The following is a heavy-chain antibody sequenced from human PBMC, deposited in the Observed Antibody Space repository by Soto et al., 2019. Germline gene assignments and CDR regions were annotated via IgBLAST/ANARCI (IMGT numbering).Heavy chain of an antibody. CDR3: ARVWGTTNAFDI. V-gene: IGHV3-30-3*01. D-gene: IGHD2-2*01. CDR1: GFTFSSYA. J-gene: IGHJ3*02. Sequence: GSLRPSCAASGFTFSSYAMHWVRQAPGKGLEWVAVISYDGSNKYYADPVKGRFTISRDNSKNTLYLQMNSLRAEDTAVYYCARVWGTTNAFDIWGQGTMVTVSS. CDR2: ISYDGSNK.